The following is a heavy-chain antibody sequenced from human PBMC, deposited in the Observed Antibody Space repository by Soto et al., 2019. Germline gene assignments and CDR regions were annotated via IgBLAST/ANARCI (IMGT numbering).Heavy chain of an antibody. CDR1: GGTFSSYA. CDR2: IIPIFGTA. D-gene: IGHD5-12*01. CDR3: ARVSEDGYNYYFDY. Sequence: QVQLVQSGAEVKKPGSSVKVSCKASGGTFSSYAISWVRQAPGQGLEWMGGIIPIFGTANYAQKFQGRVTITADESTSTAYMERSSLRSEDTAVYYCARVSEDGYNYYFDYWGQGTLVTVSS. J-gene: IGHJ4*02. V-gene: IGHV1-69*01.